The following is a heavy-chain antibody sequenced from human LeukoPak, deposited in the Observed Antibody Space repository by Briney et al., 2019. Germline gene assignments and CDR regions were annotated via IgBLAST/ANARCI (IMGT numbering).Heavy chain of an antibody. CDR3: ARDSPYGPDAFDI. Sequence: GGSLRLSCAASGFTFSSYEMNWVRRAPGKGLEWISYISSSGSTIHYTDSVKGRFTISRDNAKNSLSLQMTSLRADDTAVYYCARDSPYGPDAFDIWGRGTMVTVSS. V-gene: IGHV3-48*03. J-gene: IGHJ3*02. CDR2: ISSSGSTI. D-gene: IGHD3-10*01. CDR1: GFTFSSYE.